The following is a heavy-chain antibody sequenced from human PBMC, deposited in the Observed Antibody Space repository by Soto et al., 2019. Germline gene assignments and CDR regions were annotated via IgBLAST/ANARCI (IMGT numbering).Heavy chain of an antibody. V-gene: IGHV1-18*01. D-gene: IGHD6-13*01. CDR2: ISGYNGNT. CDR1: GYIFSTFG. J-gene: IGHJ6*02. Sequence: QAQLVQSGAEVKKPGASVRVSCKASGYIFSTFGITWVRQAPGQGLEWVGWISGYNGNTDDGRKLQGRVNMTIDASTSTDYMDLRSLRSDDTGVYYCARAEAYSSSWYAMDVWGQGTTVTVSS. CDR3: ARAEAYSSSWYAMDV.